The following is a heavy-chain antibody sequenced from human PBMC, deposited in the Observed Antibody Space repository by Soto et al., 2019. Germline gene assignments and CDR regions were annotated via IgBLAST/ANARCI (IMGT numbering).Heavy chain of an antibody. Sequence: EASVKVSCKASGYTFTSYAMHWVRQAPGQRLEWMGWINAGNGNTKYSQKFQGRVTITRDASASTAYMELSSLRSEDTAVYYCARAPESKSCSGGTCYSGGVYWFDPWGQGTLVTVSS. D-gene: IGHD2-15*01. J-gene: IGHJ5*02. CDR2: INAGNGNT. CDR3: ARAPESKSCSGGTCYSGGVYWFDP. CDR1: GYTFTSYA. V-gene: IGHV1-3*01.